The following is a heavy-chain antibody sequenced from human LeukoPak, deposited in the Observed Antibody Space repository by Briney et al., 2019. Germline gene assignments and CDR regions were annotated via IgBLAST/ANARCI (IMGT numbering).Heavy chain of an antibody. V-gene: IGHV3-48*03. CDR3: ATCPPSSSYYFDF. CDR2: ISSSGNTI. CDR1: RFTFSNYE. D-gene: IGHD6-6*01. Sequence: GGSLRLSCAASRFTFSNYEMHWVRQAPGKGLEWLSYISSSGNTIYYADSVKGRFTISRDNSKTSLYLQMNSLRAEDTAVYYCATCPPSSSYYFDFSGQGALVTASS. J-gene: IGHJ4*02.